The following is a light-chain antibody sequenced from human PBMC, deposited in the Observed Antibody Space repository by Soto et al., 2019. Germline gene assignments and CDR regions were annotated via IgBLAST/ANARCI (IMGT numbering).Light chain of an antibody. CDR3: HQYGSSPPT. J-gene: IGKJ1*01. Sequence: DVQLTQSPSFLSTSVGDRVTITCRASQGIGSYLAWYQQKPGKAPKFLICLASTLQSGVPSRFSGSGSGTEFNLTISRLEPEDFAVYYCHQYGSSPPTFGQGTKVEIK. CDR1: QGIGSY. V-gene: IGKV1-9*01. CDR2: LAS.